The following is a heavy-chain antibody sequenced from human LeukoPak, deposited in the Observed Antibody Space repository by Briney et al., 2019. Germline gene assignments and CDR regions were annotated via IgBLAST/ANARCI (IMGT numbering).Heavy chain of an antibody. CDR3: ARVAELVVPAATSFDP. V-gene: IGHV1-18*01. CDR1: GYTFNSHG. D-gene: IGHD2-2*01. CDR2: ISAYNENT. Sequence: ASVKVSCKASGYTFNSHGFSWVRQAPGQGLEWMGWISAYNENTYYAQKFQGRVTVTTDTSTSTAYMELSRLRSDDTAVYYCARVAELVVPAATSFDPWGQGTLVTVSS. J-gene: IGHJ5*02.